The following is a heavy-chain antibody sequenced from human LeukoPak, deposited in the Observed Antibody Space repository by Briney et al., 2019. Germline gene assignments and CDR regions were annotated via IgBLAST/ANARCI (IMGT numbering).Heavy chain of an antibody. Sequence: SETLSLTCTVSGDSISSYYWSWIRQPPGKGLEWIGYIYYSGSTNYNPSLKSRLTISLDTSKTQFSLRLNSVTATDTAVYYCARLSKPGWFDPWGQGTLVTVSS. D-gene: IGHD1-14*01. J-gene: IGHJ5*02. V-gene: IGHV4-59*08. CDR3: ARLSKPGWFDP. CDR2: IYYSGST. CDR1: GDSISSYY.